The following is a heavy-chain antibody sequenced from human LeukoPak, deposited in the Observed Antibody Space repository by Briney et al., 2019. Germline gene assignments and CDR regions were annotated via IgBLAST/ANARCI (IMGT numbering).Heavy chain of an antibody. CDR3: ARDRESSSWFDY. J-gene: IGHJ4*02. Sequence: PGGSLRLSCAASGFTFSSYAMSWVRQAPGKGLEWVSSISSSSSYIYYADSVKGRFTISRDNAKNSLYLQMNSLRAEDTAVYYCARDRESSSWFDYWGQGTLVTVSS. D-gene: IGHD6-13*01. CDR1: GFTFSSYA. CDR2: ISSSSSYI. V-gene: IGHV3-21*01.